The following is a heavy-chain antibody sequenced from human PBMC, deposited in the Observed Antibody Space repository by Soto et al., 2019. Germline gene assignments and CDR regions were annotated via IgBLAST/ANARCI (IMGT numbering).Heavy chain of an antibody. J-gene: IGHJ4*02. Sequence: QVQLQQWGAGLLKPSETLSLTCTVNGGSLTGYYWSWIRQPPGKGLEWIGEVKDGGSTNYSPSLRGRVSISADASKNHFPLRLNSVTAADTAVYFCARGQEGIVATHWAQGALVTASS. V-gene: IGHV4-34*01. CDR2: VKDGGST. CDR1: GGSLTGYY. D-gene: IGHD5-12*01. CDR3: ARGQEGIVATH.